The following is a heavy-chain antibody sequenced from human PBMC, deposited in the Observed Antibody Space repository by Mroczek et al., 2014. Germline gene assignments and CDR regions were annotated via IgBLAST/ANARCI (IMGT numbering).Heavy chain of an antibody. D-gene: IGHD2-2*01. V-gene: IGHV4-34*01. Sequence: QVQLQQWGAGLLKPSETLSLTCAVYGGSFSGYYWSWIRQPPGKGLEWIGEINHSGSTNYNPSLKSRVTISVDTSKNQFSLKLSSVTAADTAVYYCARGRPIVVVPAAITPFDYWGQGTLVTVSS. CDR3: ARGRPIVVVPAAITPFDY. CDR1: GGSFSGYY. J-gene: IGHJ4*02. CDR2: INHSGST.